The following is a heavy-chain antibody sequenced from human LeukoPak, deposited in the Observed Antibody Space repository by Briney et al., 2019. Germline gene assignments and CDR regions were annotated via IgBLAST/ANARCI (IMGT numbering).Heavy chain of an antibody. CDR2: IYYSGST. D-gene: IGHD3-22*01. V-gene: IGHV4-59*08. J-gene: IGHJ4*02. Sequence: SEALSLTCTVSGGSISSYYWSWIRQPPGKGLEWIGYIYYSGSTNYNPSLKSRVTISVDTSKNQFSLKLSSVTAADTAVYHCARSPTRLHYYDSSPPVDYRGQGTLVTVSS. CDR3: ARSPTRLHYYDSSPPVDY. CDR1: GGSISSYY.